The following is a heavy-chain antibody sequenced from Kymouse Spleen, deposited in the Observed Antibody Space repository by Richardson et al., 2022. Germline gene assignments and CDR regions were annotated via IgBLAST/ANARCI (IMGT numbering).Heavy chain of an antibody. CDR3: ARESIAVAGTDYYYGMDV. Sequence: EVQLVESGGGLVQPGGSLRLSCAASGFTFSSYDMHWVRQATGKGLEWVSAIGTAGDTYYPGSVKGRFTISRENAKNSLYLQMNSLRAGDTAVYYCARESIAVAGTDYYYGMDVWGQGTTVTVSS. CDR2: IGTAGDT. CDR1: GFTFSSYD. D-gene: IGHD6-19*01. J-gene: IGHJ6*02. V-gene: IGHV3-13*01.